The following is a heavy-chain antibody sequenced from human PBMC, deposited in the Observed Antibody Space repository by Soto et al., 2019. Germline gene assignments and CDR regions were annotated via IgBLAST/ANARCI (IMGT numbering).Heavy chain of an antibody. V-gene: IGHV3-21*01. Sequence: EVQLVESGGGLVKPGGSLRLSCAASGFTFSSYSMNWVRQAPGKGLEWVSSISSSSSYIYYADSVKGRFTISRDNAKNSLYLQMNSLRAEDTAVYYCARGLVLRFLEWLSTLGCWGQGPVVTVSS. CDR1: GFTFSSYS. J-gene: IGHJ4*02. D-gene: IGHD3-3*01. CDR3: ARGLVLRFLEWLSTLGC. CDR2: ISSSSSYI.